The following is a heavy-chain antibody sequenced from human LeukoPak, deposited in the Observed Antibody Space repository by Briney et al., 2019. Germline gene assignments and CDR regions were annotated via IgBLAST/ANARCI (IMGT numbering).Heavy chain of an antibody. CDR2: IHNSGTT. D-gene: IGHD1-26*01. CDR3: AREVMVGATTA. J-gene: IGHJ5*02. V-gene: IGHV4-61*02. Sequence: SETLSLTCTVSGASISSGSYYWSWIRQPAGKGLEWIGRIHNSGTTKYDPSLKSRVTISIGTSKNQFSLRLSSVTAADTAVYYCAREVMVGATTAWGQGTLVTVSS. CDR1: GASISSGSYY.